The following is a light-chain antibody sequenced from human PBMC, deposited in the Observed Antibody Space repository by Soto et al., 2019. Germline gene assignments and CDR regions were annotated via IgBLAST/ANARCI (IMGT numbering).Light chain of an antibody. V-gene: IGKV3-15*01. Sequence: DIVVTQSPATLSASPGERVTLSCRASQFVSSRLAWYQQRPGQVPRLLIYDTSTRAPGISARFSGSGSGTEVTLSIISRQPDDFAVYYCQEDIHCPPAMFGPGTTVYIK. CDR3: QEDIHCPPAM. CDR2: DTS. J-gene: IGKJ1*01. CDR1: QFVSSR.